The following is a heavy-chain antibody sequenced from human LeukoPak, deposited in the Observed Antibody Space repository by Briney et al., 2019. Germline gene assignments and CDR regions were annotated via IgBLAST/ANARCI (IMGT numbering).Heavy chain of an antibody. D-gene: IGHD2-15*01. J-gene: IGHJ4*02. V-gene: IGHV4-34*01. CDR1: GGSFSGYY. CDR2: INHSGST. Sequence: PSETLSLTCAVYGGSFSGYYWSWIRQPPGKGREWIGEINHSGSTNYNPSLKSRVTISVDPSKNQFSLKLSSVTAADTAVYYCARGCCLRSGGSCYRYYFDYWGQGTLVTVSS. CDR3: ARGCCLRSGGSCYRYYFDY.